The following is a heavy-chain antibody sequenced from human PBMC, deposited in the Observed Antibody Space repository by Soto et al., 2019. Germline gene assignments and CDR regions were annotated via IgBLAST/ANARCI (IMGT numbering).Heavy chain of an antibody. CDR3: AKDLYDSSGYYHYYYYGMDV. J-gene: IGHJ6*02. Sequence: EGALRLSCAASGFTFDDYTMHWVRQAPGKGLEWVSLISWDGGSTYYADSVKGRFTISRDNSKNSLYLQMNSLRTEDTALYYCAKDLYDSSGYYHYYYYGMDVWGQGTTVTVSS. CDR1: GFTFDDYT. CDR2: ISWDGGST. D-gene: IGHD3-22*01. V-gene: IGHV3-43*01.